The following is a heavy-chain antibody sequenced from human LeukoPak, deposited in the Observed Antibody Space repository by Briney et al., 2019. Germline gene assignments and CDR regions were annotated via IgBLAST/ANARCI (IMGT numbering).Heavy chain of an antibody. Sequence: GGSLRLSCAASGFTVSSNYMSWVRQAPGKGLEWVSVIYSGGSTYYADSVKGRFTISRDNSKNTLYLQMNSLRAEDTAVYYCARDRDGAKGFDYWGQGTLVTVPS. CDR3: ARDRDGAKGFDY. J-gene: IGHJ4*02. CDR2: IYSGGST. V-gene: IGHV3-66*02. CDR1: GFTVSSNY. D-gene: IGHD4-17*01.